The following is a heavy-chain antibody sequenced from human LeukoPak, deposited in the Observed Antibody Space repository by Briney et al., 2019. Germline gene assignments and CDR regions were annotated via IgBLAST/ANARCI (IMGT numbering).Heavy chain of an antibody. J-gene: IGHJ6*03. Sequence: GGSLRLSCAASGFTFSNYVMHWVRQAPGKGLEWVAVISYDGSNKYYADSVKGRFTISRDNSKNTLYLQMNSLRAEDTGVYYCARDQAAAGYYYYYMDVWGKGTTVTVSS. CDR2: ISYDGSNK. CDR1: GFTFSNYV. V-gene: IGHV3-30*14. D-gene: IGHD6-13*01. CDR3: ARDQAAAGYYYYYMDV.